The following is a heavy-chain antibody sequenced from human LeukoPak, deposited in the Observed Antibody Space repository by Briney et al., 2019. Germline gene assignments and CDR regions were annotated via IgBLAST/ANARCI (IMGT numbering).Heavy chain of an antibody. Sequence: SETLSLTRTVSGDSISSYYWSRIRQPPGKRLEWIGYIYHSGSTNYNPSLKSRVTISADTSKDQFSLKLASVTAADTAVYYCATGYSSTWYYFDYWGQGTLVTVSS. D-gene: IGHD6-13*01. J-gene: IGHJ4*02. CDR1: GDSISSYY. V-gene: IGHV4-59*01. CDR3: ATGYSSTWYYFDY. CDR2: IYHSGST.